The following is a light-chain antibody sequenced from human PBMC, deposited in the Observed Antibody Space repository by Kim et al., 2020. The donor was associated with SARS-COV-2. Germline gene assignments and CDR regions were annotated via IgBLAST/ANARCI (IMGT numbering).Light chain of an antibody. V-gene: IGKV3-20*01. Sequence: LSPGERATLSCRASQSVSSSYLAWYQQKPGQAPRLHIYGASSRATGIPDRFSGSGSGTDFTLTISRLEPEDFAVYYCQQYGSSSYTFGQGTKLEI. CDR1: QSVSSSY. J-gene: IGKJ2*01. CDR3: QQYGSSSYT. CDR2: GAS.